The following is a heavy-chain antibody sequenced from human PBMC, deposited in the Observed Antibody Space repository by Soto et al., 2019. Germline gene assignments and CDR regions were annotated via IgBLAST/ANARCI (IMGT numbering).Heavy chain of an antibody. CDR2: IYYSGST. D-gene: IGHD4-17*01. J-gene: IGHJ6*02. CDR1: GGSISSGGYY. Sequence: SETLSLTCTVSGGSISSGGYYWSWIRQHPGKGLEWIGYIYYSGSTYYNPSLKSRVTISVDTSKNQFSLKLSSVTAADTAVYYCARGIRSYGDYAPGYYYVMNVWGQGTTFTVS. V-gene: IGHV4-31*03. CDR3: ARGIRSYGDYAPGYYYVMNV.